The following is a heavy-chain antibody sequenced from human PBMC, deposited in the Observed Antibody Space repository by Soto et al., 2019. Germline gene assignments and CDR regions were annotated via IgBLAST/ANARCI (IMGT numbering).Heavy chain of an antibody. CDR1: GGTFSSYA. CDR3: ASLGVPAAMRSYYYYGMDV. J-gene: IGHJ6*02. V-gene: IGHV1-69*12. Sequence: QVQLVQSGAEVKKPGSSVKVSCKASGGTFSSYAISWVRQAPGQGLEWMGGIIPMFGTANYAQKFQGRVTITADESTSTAYMELSSVRSEDTAVYYCASLGVPAAMRSYYYYGMDVWGQGTTVTVSS. CDR2: IIPMFGTA. D-gene: IGHD2-2*01.